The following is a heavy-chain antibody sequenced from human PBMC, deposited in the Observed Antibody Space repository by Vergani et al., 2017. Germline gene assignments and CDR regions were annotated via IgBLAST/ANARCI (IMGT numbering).Heavy chain of an antibody. J-gene: IGHJ6*03. V-gene: IGHV4-59*01. D-gene: IGHD4-11*01. Sequence: QVQLQESGPGLVKPSETLSLTCTVSGSSISSYYWSWIRQPPGKGLEWIGYIYYSGSTNYNPSLKSRVTISVDTSKNQFPLKLSSVTAADTAVYYCARSNQRGPKDYYYYYMDVWGKXP. CDR1: GSSISSYY. CDR2: IYYSGST. CDR3: ARSNQRGPKDYYYYYMDV.